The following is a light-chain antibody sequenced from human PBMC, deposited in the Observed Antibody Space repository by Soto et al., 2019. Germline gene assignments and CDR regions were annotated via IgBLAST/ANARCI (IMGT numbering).Light chain of an antibody. Sequence: IHMTQSPSTLSPPVVERLTITCQARQSSSTYFNWYQHKPGTATKLIIYAVSSLQSGVPSRFSGSGSGTDFTLTITSLQPEDSATYYCQHSYGTPRTFGQGTKVDIK. CDR3: QHSYGTPRT. CDR1: QSSSTY. V-gene: IGKV1-39*01. J-gene: IGKJ1*01. CDR2: AVS.